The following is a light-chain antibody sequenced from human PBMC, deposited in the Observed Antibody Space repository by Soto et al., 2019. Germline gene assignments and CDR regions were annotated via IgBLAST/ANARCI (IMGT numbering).Light chain of an antibody. CDR2: GAS. CDR1: QSVSNNF. CDR3: QQYGFSPLT. Sequence: EIVLTQSPGTLSLSPGERATLSCRASQSVSNNFLAWYQPKPGQAPSLLIYGASSRATGIPDRFSGSGSGTDFTLTISSREPEGCGVYFCQQYGFSPLTFGQGTKLEIK. V-gene: IGKV3-20*01. J-gene: IGKJ2*01.